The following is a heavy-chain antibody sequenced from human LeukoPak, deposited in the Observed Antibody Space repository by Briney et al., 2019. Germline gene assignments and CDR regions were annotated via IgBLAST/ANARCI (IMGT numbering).Heavy chain of an antibody. Sequence: RSGGSLRLSCAASGFTFSSYAMSWVRQAPGKGLVWVSRITNDGSSTTYADSVKGRFTISRDNSKNTLYLQMNSLRAEDTAVYYCAKALRSSGWYTVFDYWGQGTLVTVSS. CDR2: ITNDGSST. CDR3: AKALRSSGWYTVFDY. D-gene: IGHD6-19*01. CDR1: GFTFSSYA. V-gene: IGHV3-23*01. J-gene: IGHJ4*02.